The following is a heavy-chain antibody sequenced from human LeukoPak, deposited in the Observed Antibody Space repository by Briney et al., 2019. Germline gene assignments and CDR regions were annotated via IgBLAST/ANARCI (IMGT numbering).Heavy chain of an antibody. Sequence: GGSLRLSCAASGFTFSSYWMSWVRQAPGKGLEWVANIKQDGSDKYYVDSVKGRFTISRDNARNSLYLQMSSLRAEDTAVYYCARRTGSYFDSSGYPDHWGQGTLVTVSS. CDR1: GFTFSSYW. CDR3: ARRTGSYFDSSGYPDH. V-gene: IGHV3-7*01. D-gene: IGHD3-22*01. J-gene: IGHJ4*02. CDR2: IKQDGSDK.